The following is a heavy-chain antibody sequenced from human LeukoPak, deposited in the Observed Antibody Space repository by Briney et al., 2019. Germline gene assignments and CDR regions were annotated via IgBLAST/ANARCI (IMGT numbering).Heavy chain of an antibody. CDR3: VKLLVEMRVLLPYFDY. CDR1: GFTFSNYA. Sequence: GGSLRLSCSASGFTFSNYAIHWVRNAPQQGQEFVSAISPSGGSTYYADSVKGRFTISRDNSKNMLYLQMSSLRPEDTAVYYCVKLLVEMRVLLPYFDYWGQGTLVTVSS. CDR2: ISPSGGST. V-gene: IGHV3-64D*06. J-gene: IGHJ4*02. D-gene: IGHD2-15*01.